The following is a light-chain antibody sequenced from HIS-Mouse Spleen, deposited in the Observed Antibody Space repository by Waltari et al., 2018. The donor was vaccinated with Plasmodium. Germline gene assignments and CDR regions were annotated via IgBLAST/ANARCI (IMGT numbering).Light chain of an antibody. J-gene: IGLJ1*01. V-gene: IGLV2-14*03. CDR3: SSYTSSSTYV. Sequence: QSALTQPASVSGSPGQSITISCTGTSSDVGGYNYVSWYQQHPGKAPKLMIYDVSNRPSGGSNRFPGSKSGNTASLTISGLQAEDEADYYCSSYTSSSTYVFGTGTKVTVL. CDR1: SSDVGGYNY. CDR2: DVS.